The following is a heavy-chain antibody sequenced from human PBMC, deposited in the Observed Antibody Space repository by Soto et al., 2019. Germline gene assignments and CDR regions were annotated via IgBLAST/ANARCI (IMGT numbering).Heavy chain of an antibody. D-gene: IGHD5-12*01. CDR2: ISRSGSTI. CDR1: GFTFSDYY. CDR3: ARDRRGYDPGVYSYYGMDV. V-gene: IGHV3-11*01. J-gene: IGHJ6*02. Sequence: GGSLRRSCAASGFTFSDYYMSWIRQAPGTVLEWVSYISRSGSTIYYADSVKGLFTLARDNAKNSLYLQMKSLRAEDTAVYYCARDRRGYDPGVYSYYGMDVWRQGTTVTVSS.